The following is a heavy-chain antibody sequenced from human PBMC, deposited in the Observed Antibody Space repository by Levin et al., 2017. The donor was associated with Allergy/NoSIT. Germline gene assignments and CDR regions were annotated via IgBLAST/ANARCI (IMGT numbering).Heavy chain of an antibody. D-gene: IGHD3-10*01. CDR3: ARHTALLWFEELVFDS. Sequence: SSETLSLTCTVSGGSFITSSYFWAWIRQPPGTGLEWLGSIYYSGTTYYNPSLKSRLTISIDTSTNQFSLKLRSVTAADTAVYYCARHTALLWFEELVFDSWGQGKLVAVSS. CDR1: GGSFITSSYF. V-gene: IGHV4-39*01. CDR2: IYYSGTT. J-gene: IGHJ4*02.